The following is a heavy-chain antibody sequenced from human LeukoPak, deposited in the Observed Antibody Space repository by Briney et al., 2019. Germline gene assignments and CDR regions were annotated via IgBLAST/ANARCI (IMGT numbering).Heavy chain of an antibody. Sequence: SVKVSFKASGGTFSSYAISWVRQAPGQGLEWMGGIIPIFGTANYAQKFQGRVTITADESTSTAYMELSSLRSEDTAVYYCARGPTQKYYYDSSGYYSAHYFDYWGQGTLVTVSS. J-gene: IGHJ4*02. CDR2: IIPIFGTA. CDR3: ARGPTQKYYYDSSGYYSAHYFDY. D-gene: IGHD3-22*01. V-gene: IGHV1-69*01. CDR1: GGTFSSYA.